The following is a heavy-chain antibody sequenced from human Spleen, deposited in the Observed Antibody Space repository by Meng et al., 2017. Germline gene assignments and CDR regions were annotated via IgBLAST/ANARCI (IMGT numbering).Heavy chain of an antibody. CDR1: GFTFSNSD. CDR2: VSWNGSRT. J-gene: IGHJ4*02. V-gene: IGHV3-35*01. Sequence: EVQLVESGGGVVQPGGSLRRSCAASGFTFSNSDMNWVHQAPGKGLEWVSGVSWNGSRTHYADSVKGRFIISRDNSRNTLYLQMHSLRAEDTAVYYCARERDGYNLPYFDYWGQGTLVTVSS. D-gene: IGHD5-24*01. CDR3: ARERDGYNLPYFDY.